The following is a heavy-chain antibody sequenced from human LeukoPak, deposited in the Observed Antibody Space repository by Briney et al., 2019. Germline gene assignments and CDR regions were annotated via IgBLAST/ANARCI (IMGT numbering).Heavy chain of an antibody. D-gene: IGHD5-18*01. CDR3: ARGRIHSWSDAFDI. Sequence: GASVKVSRKASGYTFIGHYMHWVRQAPGQGLEWMGWINSNSGGTKYAQKFQGSVIMTRDTSISTAYMELSRLKSDDTAVYYCARGRIHSWSDAFDIWGQGTTVTVSS. CDR1: GYTFIGHY. V-gene: IGHV1-2*02. CDR2: INSNSGGT. J-gene: IGHJ3*02.